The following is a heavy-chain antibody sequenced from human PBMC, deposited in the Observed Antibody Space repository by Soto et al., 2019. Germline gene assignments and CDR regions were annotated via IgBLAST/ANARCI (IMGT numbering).Heavy chain of an antibody. Sequence: QVQLVQSGAEVKKPGASVKVSCKASGYTFTSYGISWVRQAPGQGLAWMGWVSAYNDNTNHAQKLQGRVTMTTDTSTGTASMELGRLRSDDSAVYYWARGVVWEPLDDWGQGTLFTVSS. V-gene: IGHV1-18*01. CDR3: ARGVVWEPLDD. CDR1: GYTFTSYG. J-gene: IGHJ4*02. D-gene: IGHD1-26*01. CDR2: VSAYNDNT.